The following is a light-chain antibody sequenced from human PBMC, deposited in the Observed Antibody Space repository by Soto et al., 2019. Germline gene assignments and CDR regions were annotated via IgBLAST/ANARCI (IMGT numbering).Light chain of an antibody. J-gene: IGKJ1*01. CDR2: GAS. Sequence: TVLTHCPGTLSLSPGERATLSCRASQSVSSSYLAWYQQKPGQAPRRLIYGASSSATGIPDRCSASGSGAHFTSTISRLEHEDFEVYSCQKYGSPSLTFGQGTKVDIK. V-gene: IGKV3-20*01. CDR1: QSVSSSY. CDR3: QKYGSPSLT.